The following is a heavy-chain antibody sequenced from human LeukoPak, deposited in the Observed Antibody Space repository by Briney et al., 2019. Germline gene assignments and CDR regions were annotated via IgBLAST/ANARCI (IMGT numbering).Heavy chain of an antibody. CDR1: GFTFSSYA. Sequence: GGPLRLSCAASGFTFSSYAMHWVRQAPGKGLEWVAVISYDGSNKYYADSVKGRFTISRDNSKNTLYLQMNSLRAEDTAVYYCARDLLPEEPTPYFDYWGQGTLVTVSS. CDR3: ARDLLPEEPTPYFDY. V-gene: IGHV3-30*04. D-gene: IGHD1-14*01. J-gene: IGHJ4*02. CDR2: ISYDGSNK.